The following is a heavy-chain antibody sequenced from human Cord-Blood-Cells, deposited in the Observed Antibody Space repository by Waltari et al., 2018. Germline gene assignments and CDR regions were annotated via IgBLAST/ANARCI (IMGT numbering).Heavy chain of an antibody. CDR2: INHSGST. CDR1: GGSFSGYY. CDR3: ARYSSSWYFDY. J-gene: IGHJ4*02. D-gene: IGHD6-13*01. V-gene: IGHV4-34*01. Sequence: QVQLQQWGAGLLKPSGTLSLTCAVYGGSFSGYYWSWIRQPPGKGLEWIGEINHSGSTNYNPSLKSRVTISVDTSKNQFSLKLSSVTAADTAVYYCARYSSSWYFDYWGQGTLVTVSS.